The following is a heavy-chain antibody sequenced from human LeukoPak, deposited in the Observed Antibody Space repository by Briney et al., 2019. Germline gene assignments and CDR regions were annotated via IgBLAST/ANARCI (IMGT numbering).Heavy chain of an antibody. CDR3: ARGLGDYSNYRRYYYGMDV. CDR2: IYYSGST. V-gene: IGHV4-31*03. Sequence: SETLSLTCTVSGGSISSGGYYWSWICQHPGKGLEWIGYIYYSGSTYYNPSLKSRVTISVDTSKNQFSLKLSSVTAADTAVYYCARGLGDYSNYRRYYYGMDVWGQGTTVTVSS. D-gene: IGHD4-11*01. CDR1: GGSISSGGYY. J-gene: IGHJ6*02.